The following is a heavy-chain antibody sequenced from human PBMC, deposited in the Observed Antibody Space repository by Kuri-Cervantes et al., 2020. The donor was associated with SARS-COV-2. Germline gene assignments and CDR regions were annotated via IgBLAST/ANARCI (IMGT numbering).Heavy chain of an antibody. D-gene: IGHD3-22*01. V-gene: IGHV4-38-2*01. CDR1: GYSISSGYY. J-gene: IGHJ6*03. Sequence: SQTLSLTCAVSGYSISSGYYWGWIRQPPGKGLEWIGSIYHSGSTYYNPSLKSRVTISVDTSKNQFSLKLSSVTAADTAVYYCARSGYYSRGVTYYYMDVWDKGTTVTVSS. CDR2: IYHSGST. CDR3: ARSGYYSRGVTYYYMDV.